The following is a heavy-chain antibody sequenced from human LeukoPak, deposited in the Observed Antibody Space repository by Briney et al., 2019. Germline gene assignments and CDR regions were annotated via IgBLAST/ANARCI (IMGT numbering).Heavy chain of an antibody. V-gene: IGHV3-23*01. CDR1: GFTFAIHA. CDR3: ARGHHSESYKADY. Sequence: PGGSLRLSCAASGFTFAIHAMTWVRQAPGKGLEWVSGISGDGASTHYAESVKGQFTISRDNSQNTLFLQMNSLRVEDTAIYYCARGHHSESYKADYWGQGTLVTVSS. CDR2: ISGDGAST. D-gene: IGHD3-10*01. J-gene: IGHJ4*02.